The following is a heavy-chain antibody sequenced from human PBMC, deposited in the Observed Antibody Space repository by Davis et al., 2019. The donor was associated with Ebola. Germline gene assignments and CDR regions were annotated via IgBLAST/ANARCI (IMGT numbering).Heavy chain of an antibody. CDR1: GFTFRSHD. CDR2: ISGSGAST. Sequence: GESLKLSCAASGFTFRSHDMSWVRQAPGKGLEWVSTISGSGASTYYADSVKGRFTISRDNAKNSLYLQMNSLRAEDTAVYYCARSNVLLWFGESRYFDYWGQGTLVTVSS. V-gene: IGHV3-23*01. J-gene: IGHJ4*02. D-gene: IGHD3-10*01. CDR3: ARSNVLLWFGESRYFDY.